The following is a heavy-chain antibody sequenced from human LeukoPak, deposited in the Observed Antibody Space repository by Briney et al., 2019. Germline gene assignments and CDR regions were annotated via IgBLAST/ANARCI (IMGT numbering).Heavy chain of an antibody. V-gene: IGHV4-31*03. J-gene: IGHJ3*02. CDR1: GGSISSGGYY. Sequence: PSETLSLTCTVSGGSISSGGYYWSWIRQHPGKGLEWIGYIYYSGSTYYNPSLKSRVTISVDTFKNQFSLKLSSVTAADTAVYYCARDSRANVDAFDIWGQGTMVTVSP. D-gene: IGHD2-2*01. CDR2: IYYSGST. CDR3: ARDSRANVDAFDI.